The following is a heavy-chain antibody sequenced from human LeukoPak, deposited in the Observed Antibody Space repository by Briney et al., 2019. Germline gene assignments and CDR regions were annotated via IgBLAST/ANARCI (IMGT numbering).Heavy chain of an antibody. CDR3: AREIVVVPAAMIGERYYYYYMDV. Sequence: ASVKVSCKVSGYTLTELSMHWVRQAPGKGLEWRGGFDPEDGETIYTQKFQGRVTMTRDTSISTAYMELSRLRSDDTAVYYCAREIVVVPAAMIGERYYYYYMDVWGKGTTVTVSS. CDR1: GYTLTELS. V-gene: IGHV1-24*01. D-gene: IGHD2-2*01. J-gene: IGHJ6*03. CDR2: FDPEDGET.